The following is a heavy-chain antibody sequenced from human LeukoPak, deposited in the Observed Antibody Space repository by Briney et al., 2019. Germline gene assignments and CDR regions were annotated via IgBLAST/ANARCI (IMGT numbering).Heavy chain of an antibody. CDR1: GFTFSGYC. Sequence: GGSLRLSCAASGFTFSGYCMNWVRQAPGKGPEWVSSISTSSSYIYYADSVKGRFTISRDNAKNSLYLQMNSLRAEDTAVYYCARFYYYGSGSCQSYWGQGTLVTVSS. D-gene: IGHD3-10*01. CDR3: ARFYYYGSGSCQSY. V-gene: IGHV3-21*01. CDR2: ISTSSSYI. J-gene: IGHJ4*02.